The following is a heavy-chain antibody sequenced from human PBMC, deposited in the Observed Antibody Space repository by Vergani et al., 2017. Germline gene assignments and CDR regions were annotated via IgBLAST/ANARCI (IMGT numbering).Heavy chain of an antibody. CDR3: ARRGYSSSWYFDY. CDR1: GYSISSGYY. V-gene: IGHV4-38-2*01. J-gene: IGHJ4*02. Sequence: QLQESGPGLVKPSETLSLTCAVSGYSISSGYYWGWIRQPPGKGLEWIGSIYHSGSTYYNPSLKSRVTISVDTSKNQFSLKLSSVTAADTAVYYCARRGYSSSWYFDYWGQGTLVTVSS. CDR2: IYHSGST. D-gene: IGHD6-13*01.